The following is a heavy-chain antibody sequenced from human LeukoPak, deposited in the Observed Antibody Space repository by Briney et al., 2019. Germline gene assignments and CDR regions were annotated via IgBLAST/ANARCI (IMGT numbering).Heavy chain of an antibody. D-gene: IGHD2-15*01. CDR1: GYTFTGYY. J-gene: IGHJ4*02. CDR2: INPNSGGT. Sequence: ASVKVSCKASGYTFTGYYMHWVRQAPGQGLEWMGRINPNSGGTNYAQKFQGRVTMTRDPSISTAHMELSRRRSDDTAVYYCARGEGYCSGGRCYRFDYWGQGTLVTVSS. V-gene: IGHV1-2*06. CDR3: ARGEGYCSGGRCYRFDY.